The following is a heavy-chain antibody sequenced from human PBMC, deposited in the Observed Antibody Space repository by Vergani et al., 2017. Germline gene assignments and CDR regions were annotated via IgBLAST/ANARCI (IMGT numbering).Heavy chain of an antibody. CDR2: VYHSVTT. D-gene: IGHD3-10*01. CDR1: GFSIQSGRFY. Sequence: QVQLHESGPGLVKPSETLSLICSVSGFSIQSGRFYWTWIRQPAERRLVWMGRVYHSVTTNYTPSLNGRVIIFVDKSKNILSLRLNSVTAADTAVYDCAWGETRTYWFDPWGQGTLVTVSS. CDR3: AWGETRTYWFDP. J-gene: IGHJ5*02. V-gene: IGHV4-61*02.